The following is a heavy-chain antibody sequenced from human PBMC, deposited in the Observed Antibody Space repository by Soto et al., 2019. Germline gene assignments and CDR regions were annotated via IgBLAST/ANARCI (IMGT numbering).Heavy chain of an antibody. V-gene: IGHV3-23*01. CDR1: GFTLSRYA. CDR3: AKAGGDC. J-gene: IGHJ4*02. D-gene: IGHD3-10*01. CDR2: FSGSGGAM. Sequence: EVKVLESGGGLVQPGGSLRLTCAASGFTLSRYAMSWVRQAPGKGLEWVSGFSGSGGAMFYADSVKGRFTISRDNARNTFYLHMNTLRAEDTAVYFCAKAGGDCWVQGTLVIVSS.